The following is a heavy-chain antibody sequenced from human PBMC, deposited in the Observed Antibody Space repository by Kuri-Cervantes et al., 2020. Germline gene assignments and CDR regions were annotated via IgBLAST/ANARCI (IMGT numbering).Heavy chain of an antibody. J-gene: IGHJ6*03. CDR3: AKERPHYYYMDV. CDR2: ISSSGGST. V-gene: IGHV3-23*01. Sequence: GGSLRLSCAASGFTFSSYAMNWVRQAPGKGLEWVSTISSSGGSTYYADSVKGRFAVSRDSSNNTFYLQMNSLRADDTAIYYCAKERPHYYYMDVWGKGTTVTVSS. CDR1: GFTFSSYA.